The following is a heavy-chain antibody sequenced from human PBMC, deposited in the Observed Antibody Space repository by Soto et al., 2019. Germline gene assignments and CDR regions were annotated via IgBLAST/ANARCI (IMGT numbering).Heavy chain of an antibody. Sequence: PSETLSLTCTVSGGSISSTSYYWGWIRQPPGKGLEWIGYIYYSGSTNYNPSLKSRVTISVDTSKNQFSLKLSSVTAADTAVYYCARDPYGDYWIDYWGQGTLVTVSS. D-gene: IGHD4-17*01. J-gene: IGHJ4*02. CDR3: ARDPYGDYWIDY. CDR2: IYYSGST. V-gene: IGHV4-61*01. CDR1: GGSISSTSYY.